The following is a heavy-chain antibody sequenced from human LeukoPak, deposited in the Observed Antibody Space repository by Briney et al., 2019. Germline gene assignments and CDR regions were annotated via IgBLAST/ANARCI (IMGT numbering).Heavy chain of an antibody. CDR1: GHTANTYG. J-gene: IGHJ6*03. D-gene: IGHD3-3*01. V-gene: IGHV1-18*01. CDR2: IFSYTGQT. Sequence: ASVKVSCKASGHTANTYGFSWIRQAPAQGLEWIGWIFSYTGQTKYADKFQGRVTMTTDTSKTIAYLDLRSLRSDDTAVYFCANVAKGRFFFYYMDVWGEGTTVTVS. CDR3: ANVAKGRFFFYYMDV.